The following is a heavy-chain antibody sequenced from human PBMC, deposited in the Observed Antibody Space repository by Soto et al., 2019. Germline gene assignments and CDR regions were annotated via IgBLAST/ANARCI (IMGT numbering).Heavy chain of an antibody. Sequence: GGSLRLSCAASGFTFDDYAMHWVRQAPGKGLEWVSGISWNSGSIGYADSVKGRFTISRDNAKNSLYLQMNSLRAEDTALYYCAKDSNNRVGLAVDYWGQGSLVTVAS. CDR3: AKDSNNRVGLAVDY. J-gene: IGHJ4*02. CDR1: GFTFDDYA. D-gene: IGHD2-15*01. V-gene: IGHV3-9*01. CDR2: ISWNSGSI.